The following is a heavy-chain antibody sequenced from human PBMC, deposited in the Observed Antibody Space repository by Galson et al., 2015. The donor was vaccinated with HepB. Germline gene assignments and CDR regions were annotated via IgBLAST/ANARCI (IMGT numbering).Heavy chain of an antibody. Sequence: SLRLSCAASGFTFSSYAMHWVRQAPGKGLEWVAVISYDGSNKYYADSVKGRFTISRDNSKNTLYLQMNSLRAEDTAAYYCARAGTDYYDSSGYLDYWGQGTLVTVSS. CDR3: ARAGTDYYDSSGYLDY. J-gene: IGHJ4*02. CDR1: GFTFSSYA. D-gene: IGHD3-22*01. CDR2: ISYDGSNK. V-gene: IGHV3-30-3*01.